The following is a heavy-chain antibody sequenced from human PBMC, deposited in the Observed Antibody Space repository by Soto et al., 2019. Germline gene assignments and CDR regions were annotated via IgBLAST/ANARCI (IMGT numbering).Heavy chain of an antibody. J-gene: IGHJ6*02. CDR2: ITPFNGNT. CDR1: GYTFTYRY. D-gene: IGHD4-17*01. V-gene: IGHV1-45*02. Sequence: QMHLVQSGAEVKKTGSSVKASCKASGYTFTYRYLHWVRQAPGQALDWMGWITPFNGNTNYAQKFQDRVTITRDRPMSTAYMELSSLRSEDTAMYYCANYGDDLGGMDVWGQGTTVTVSS. CDR3: ANYGDDLGGMDV.